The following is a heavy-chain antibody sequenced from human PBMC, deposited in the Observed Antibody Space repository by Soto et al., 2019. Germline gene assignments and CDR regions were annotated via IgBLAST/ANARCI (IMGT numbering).Heavy chain of an antibody. D-gene: IGHD7-27*01. CDR3: AKGTILWGRTYNFDY. Sequence: EVQLLESGGGLVQPGGSLRLSCAASGFTFSSYAMSWVRQAPGKGLEWVSAISGSGGSTYYADSVKGRFTISRDNSKNTLYLEVNILRGEDTAVYYGAKGTILWGRTYNFDYWGQGTLVTVSS. J-gene: IGHJ4*02. V-gene: IGHV3-23*01. CDR1: GFTFSSYA. CDR2: ISGSGGST.